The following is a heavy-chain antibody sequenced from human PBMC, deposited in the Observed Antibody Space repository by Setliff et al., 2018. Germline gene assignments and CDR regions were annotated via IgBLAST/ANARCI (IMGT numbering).Heavy chain of an antibody. D-gene: IGHD6-19*01. V-gene: IGHV1-69*13. Sequence: WASVKVSCKASGYTFSSSGIGWVRQAPGQGLEWMGGIIPMFRTGKYALKFQGRVTITADESTSTAYLELTSLRLEDTAVYYCARGKMDVVAVAGKYCVMDVWVKGTTVTVSS. CDR2: IIPMFRTG. CDR3: ARGKMDVVAVAGKYCVMDV. J-gene: IGHJ6*04. CDR1: GYTFSSSG.